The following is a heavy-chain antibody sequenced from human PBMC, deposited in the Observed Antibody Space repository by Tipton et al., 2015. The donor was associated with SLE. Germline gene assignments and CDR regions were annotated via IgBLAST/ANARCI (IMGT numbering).Heavy chain of an antibody. J-gene: IGHJ4*02. CDR3: ARHADESGLS. V-gene: IGHV4-59*01. Sequence: TLSLTCTVSGGSINTFFWSWIRQPPGKGLEWIGYIYYSGSTHYNPSLKSRVTMSVDTSKNQFSLKLTSVTAADTAVYYCARHADESGLSWGQGTLVTVSS. D-gene: IGHD3/OR15-3a*01. CDR2: IYYSGST. CDR1: GGSINTFF.